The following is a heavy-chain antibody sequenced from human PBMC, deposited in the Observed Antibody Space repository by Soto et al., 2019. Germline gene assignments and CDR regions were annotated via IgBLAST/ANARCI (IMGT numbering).Heavy chain of an antibody. V-gene: IGHV1-18*01. CDR1: GYTFTNFG. J-gene: IGHJ4*02. Sequence: ASVKVSCKASGYTFTNFGISWVRQAPGQGLEWMGWISAYNGNTNYAQNFQGRVTITTDTSTSTAYIELSSLRSEDTAVYCCARGLGGYYPPFDYWGQG. CDR2: ISAYNGNT. CDR3: ARGLGGYYPPFDY. D-gene: IGHD3-22*01.